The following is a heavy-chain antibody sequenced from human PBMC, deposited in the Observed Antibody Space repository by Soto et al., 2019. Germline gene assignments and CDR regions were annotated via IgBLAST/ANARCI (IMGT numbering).Heavy chain of an antibody. CDR1: GFTFSSYA. D-gene: IGHD6-13*01. Sequence: EVQLLESGGGLVQPGGSLRLSCAASGFTFSSYAMSWVRQAPGKGLEWVSAISGSGGSTYYADSVKGRFTISRDNSKNTLYLQMNSLRAEDTAVYYCAKDNTDPGIAAAGTLIDYWGQGTLVTVS. CDR2: ISGSGGST. CDR3: AKDNTDPGIAAAGTLIDY. J-gene: IGHJ4*02. V-gene: IGHV3-23*01.